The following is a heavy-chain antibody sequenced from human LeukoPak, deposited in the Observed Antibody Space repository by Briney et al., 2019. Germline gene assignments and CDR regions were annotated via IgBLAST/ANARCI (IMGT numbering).Heavy chain of an antibody. CDR1: GYTFTSYD. D-gene: IGHD1-26*01. CDR2: MNPNSGNT. J-gene: IGHJ5*02. V-gene: IGHV1-8*01. Sequence: ASVKISCKASGYTFTSYDINWVRQATGQGLEWMGWMNPNSGNTGYAQKFQGRVTMTRNTSISTAYMELSSLRSEDTAVYYCARAGDSGSLFDPWGQGTLVTVSS. CDR3: ARAGDSGSLFDP.